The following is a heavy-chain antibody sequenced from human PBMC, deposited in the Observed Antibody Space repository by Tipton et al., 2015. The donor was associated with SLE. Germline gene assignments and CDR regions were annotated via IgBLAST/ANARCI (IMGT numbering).Heavy chain of an antibody. D-gene: IGHD3-3*01. CDR3: ARVLGVVKSYYMDV. CDR1: GGSISSGSYY. V-gene: IGHV4-61*02. CDR2: IYTSGST. J-gene: IGHJ6*03. Sequence: TLSLTCTVSGGSISSGSYYWSWIRQPAGKGLEWIGRIYTSGSTNYNPPLKSRVTISVDTSKNQFSLKLSSVTAADTAVYYCARVLGVVKSYYMDVWGKGTTVTVSS.